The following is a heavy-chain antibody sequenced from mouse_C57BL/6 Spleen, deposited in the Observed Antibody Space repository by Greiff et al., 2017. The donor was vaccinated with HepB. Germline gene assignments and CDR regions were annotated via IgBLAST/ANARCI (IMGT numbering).Heavy chain of an antibody. V-gene: IGHV1-7*01. J-gene: IGHJ2*01. CDR3: ASTTVVYFDY. CDR1: GYTFTSYW. Sequence: QVHVKQSGAELAKPGASVKLSCKASGYTFTSYWMHWVKQRPGQGLEWIGYINPSSGYTKYNQKFKDKATLTADKSSSTAYMQLSSLTYEDSAVYYCASTTVVYFDYWGQGTTLTVSS. CDR2: INPSSGYT. D-gene: IGHD1-1*01.